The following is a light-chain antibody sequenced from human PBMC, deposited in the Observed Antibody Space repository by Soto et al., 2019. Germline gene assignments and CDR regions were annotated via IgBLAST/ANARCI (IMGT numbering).Light chain of an antibody. J-gene: IGKJ5*01. CDR2: GAS. CDR1: QSVSSSY. CDR3: QHYDSLPIT. V-gene: IGKV3-20*01. Sequence: EIVLTQSPGTLSLSPVERATLSGMASQSVSSSYLAWYQQKPGQPPRLLIYGASSRATGIPDRFSGSGSGTDFTLTISRLEPEDFAVFYCQHYDSLPITFGQGTRLEIK.